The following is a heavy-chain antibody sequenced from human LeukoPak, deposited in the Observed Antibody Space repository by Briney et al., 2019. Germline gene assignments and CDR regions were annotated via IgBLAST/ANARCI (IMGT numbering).Heavy chain of an antibody. D-gene: IGHD6-6*01. CDR2: IHDRGSD. Sequence: PSETLSLTCSVSGASITTTNFWWTWIRQSPGRGLEWIGYIHDRGSDKYNPALESRATLSVDTSKNQFSLKLNSVTAAGTAVYYCARYGLVEFRNAFQYWGQGILVSVSS. CDR1: GASITTTNFW. CDR3: ARYGLVEFRNAFQY. V-gene: IGHV4-61*01. J-gene: IGHJ1*01.